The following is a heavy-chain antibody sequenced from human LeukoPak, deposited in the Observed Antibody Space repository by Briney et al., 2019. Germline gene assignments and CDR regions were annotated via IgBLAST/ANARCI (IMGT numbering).Heavy chain of an antibody. V-gene: IGHV3-23*01. CDR3: AKVGYYLTSVPYYFDY. D-gene: IGHD2-2*01. CDR1: GFTFSSYW. J-gene: IGHJ4*02. CDR2: ISGSGGST. Sequence: GGSLRLSCAASGFTFSSYWMSWVRQAPGKGLEWVSAISGSGGSTYYADSVKGRFTISRDNSKNTLYLQMNSLRAEDTAVYYCAKVGYYLTSVPYYFDYWGQGTLVTVSS.